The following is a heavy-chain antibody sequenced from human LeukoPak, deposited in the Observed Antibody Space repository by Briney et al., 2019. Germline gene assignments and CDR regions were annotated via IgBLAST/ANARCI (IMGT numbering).Heavy chain of an antibody. CDR3: ARDRPLATVTTVGTYGFDP. J-gene: IGHJ5*02. CDR1: GGSISSYY. CDR2: IYTSGRT. D-gene: IGHD4-17*01. V-gene: IGHV4-4*07. Sequence: PSETLSLTCTVSGGSISSYYWNWIRQPAGKGLEWIGRIYTSGRTNYNTSLKSRVTMSADTSKNQLSLKLSSVTAADTAVYYCARDRPLATVTTVGTYGFDPWGQGTLVTVSS.